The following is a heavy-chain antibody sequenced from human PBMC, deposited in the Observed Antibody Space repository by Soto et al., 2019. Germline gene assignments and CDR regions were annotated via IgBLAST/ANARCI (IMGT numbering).Heavy chain of an antibody. Sequence: EVQLVESGGGLVQPGRSLRLSCAASGFTFDDYAMHWVRQAPVKGLEWVSGISWNSGTIVYADSVKGRFTISRDNAENSLYLHMNSLRGEDTALYYCAKDMRGGSSSSRYYYGLDVWGQGTTVTVSS. CDR1: GFTFDDYA. V-gene: IGHV3-9*01. D-gene: IGHD6-13*01. CDR2: ISWNSGTI. CDR3: AKDMRGGSSSSRYYYGLDV. J-gene: IGHJ6*02.